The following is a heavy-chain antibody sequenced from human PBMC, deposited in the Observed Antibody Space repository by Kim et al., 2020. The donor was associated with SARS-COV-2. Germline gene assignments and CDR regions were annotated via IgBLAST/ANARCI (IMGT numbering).Heavy chain of an antibody. V-gene: IGHV3-23*01. CDR3: AKGYYHDSSGYQNYCDYYGMDV. J-gene: IGHJ6*02. D-gene: IGHD3-22*01. CDR1: GFTFSSYA. CDR2: ISGSGGST. Sequence: GGSLRLSCAASGFTFSSYAMSWVRQAPGKGLEWVSAISGSGGSTYYADSVKGRFTISRDNSKNTLYLQMNSLRAEDTAVYYCAKGYYHDSSGYQNYCDYYGMDVWGQGTTVTVSS.